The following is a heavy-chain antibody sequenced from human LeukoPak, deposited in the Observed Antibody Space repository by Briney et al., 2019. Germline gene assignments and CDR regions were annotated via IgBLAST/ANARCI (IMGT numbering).Heavy chain of an antibody. D-gene: IGHD3-9*01. CDR1: GYTFTSYG. V-gene: IGHV1-18*01. J-gene: IGHJ4*02. CDR2: IGAYNGNT. CDR3: AREVPTTSYDILTGYYNPNFYY. Sequence: ASVKVSCKVSGYTFTSYGISCVRQAPGPGLEWRGWIGAYNGNTNYAQKLQGRVTMTTDTSTSRAYMELRSLRSDDTAVYYCAREVPTTSYDILTGYYNPNFYYWGQGTLVTVSS.